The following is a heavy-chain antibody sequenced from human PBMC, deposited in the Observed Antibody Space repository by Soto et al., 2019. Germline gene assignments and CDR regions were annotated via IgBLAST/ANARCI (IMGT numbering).Heavy chain of an antibody. Sequence: QTLSLTCAISGDSVSSRAAAWNWIRQSPSRGLEWLGRTYYRSKWSTDYAVSVKSRITINPDTSKNQFSLQLNSVTPEDTAVYYCTRALSGSYDSWGQGTLVTVSS. CDR3: TRALSGSYDS. J-gene: IGHJ5*01. CDR1: GDSVSSRAAA. D-gene: IGHD1-26*01. CDR2: TYYRSKWST. V-gene: IGHV6-1*01.